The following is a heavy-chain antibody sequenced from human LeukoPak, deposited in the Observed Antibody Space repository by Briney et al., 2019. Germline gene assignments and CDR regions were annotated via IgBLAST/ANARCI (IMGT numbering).Heavy chain of an antibody. V-gene: IGHV3-23*01. Sequence: PGGSLRLSCAASGFTFSSHGMSWVPQAPSNGLEWVSGIVGGAGGTYYADSVKGRFTISRDNSKNTLYLQMNSLRAEDTAVYYCAHGSMYQLDYWGQGTLVTVSS. J-gene: IGHJ4*02. CDR1: GFTFSSHG. CDR3: AHGSMYQLDY. CDR2: IVGGAGGT. D-gene: IGHD2-2*01.